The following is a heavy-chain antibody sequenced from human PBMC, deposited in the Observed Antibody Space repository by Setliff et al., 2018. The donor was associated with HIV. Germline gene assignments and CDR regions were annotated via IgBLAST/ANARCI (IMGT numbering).Heavy chain of an antibody. V-gene: IGHV5-51*01. J-gene: IGHJ5*02. CDR3: ARGSSLTWFDP. D-gene: IGHD6-13*01. Sequence: GESLKISCRGSGYRFTDYWIGWVRQMPGKGLEWMGVIYPGDSDTRYNPSFQGQVAISADKSTSTAYLQWSSLKASDTAMYYCARGSSLTWFDPWGQGTLVTVSS. CDR1: GYRFTDYW. CDR2: IYPGDSDT.